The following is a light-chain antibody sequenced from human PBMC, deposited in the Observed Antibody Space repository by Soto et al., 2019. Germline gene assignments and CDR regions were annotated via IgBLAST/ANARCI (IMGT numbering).Light chain of an antibody. CDR1: QSISSY. CDR3: QQSYSTPLST. V-gene: IGKV1-39*01. Sequence: DIQMTQSPSSLSASVGDRVTITCRASQSISSYLNWYQQKPGKAPKLLIYAASSLQSGVPSRFSGSGSGTDFSLTISSRQPEDFATYYCQQSYSTPLSTFGQGTTLEIK. J-gene: IGKJ2*01. CDR2: AAS.